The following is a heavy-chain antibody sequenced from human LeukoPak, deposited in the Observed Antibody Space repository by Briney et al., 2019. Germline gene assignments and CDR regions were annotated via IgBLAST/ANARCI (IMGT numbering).Heavy chain of an antibody. CDR3: ARLPHGDEGGYFDY. CDR1: GYSFTNYW. Sequence: GESLKISCKGSGYSFTNYWIGWVRQMPGKGLEWMGIIYPGDSDTRYRPSLQGQVTISADKSSNTAYLQWSSLKASDTAIYYCARLPHGDEGGYFDYWGQGTLVTVSS. J-gene: IGHJ4*02. D-gene: IGHD4-17*01. CDR2: IYPGDSDT. V-gene: IGHV5-51*01.